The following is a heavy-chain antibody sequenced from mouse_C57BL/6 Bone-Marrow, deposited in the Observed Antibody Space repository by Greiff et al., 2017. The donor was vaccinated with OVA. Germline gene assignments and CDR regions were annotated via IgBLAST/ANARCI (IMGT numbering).Heavy chain of an antibody. CDR2: IYWDDDK. J-gene: IGHJ2*01. CDR1: GFSLSTSGMG. D-gene: IGHD4-1*01. V-gene: IGHV8-12*01. Sequence: LKESGPGILQSSQTLSLTCSFSGFSLSTSGMGVSWIRQPSGKGLEWLAHIYWDDDKRYNTSLTRRHTIAKDTSRNQVFLKNTSVDTADTATYYCARRKLRGYFDYWGQGTTLTVSS. CDR3: ARRKLRGYFDY.